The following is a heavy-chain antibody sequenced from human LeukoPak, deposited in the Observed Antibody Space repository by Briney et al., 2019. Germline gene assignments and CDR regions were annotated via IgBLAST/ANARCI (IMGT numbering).Heavy chain of an antibody. Sequence: TASETLSLTCTVSGDSISSTRYYWAGIRQPPGKGVEGIGSIYNRGTTYYNPSPKRRVTIPVDTSKNQFSLKVSSVPAADTAVYSCGSRVYGLGSFNYWGQGTLVTVSS. CDR2: IYNRGTT. D-gene: IGHD3-10*01. CDR3: GSRVYGLGSFNY. V-gene: IGHV4-39*01. CDR1: GDSISSTRYY. J-gene: IGHJ4*01.